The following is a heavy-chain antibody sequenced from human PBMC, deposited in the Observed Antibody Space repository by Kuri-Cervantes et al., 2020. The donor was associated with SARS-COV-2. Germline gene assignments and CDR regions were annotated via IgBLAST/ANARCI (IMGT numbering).Heavy chain of an antibody. CDR3: ATGAANSYTDV. D-gene: IGHD3-10*01. J-gene: IGHJ6*03. V-gene: IGHV3-33*08. CDR2: IWYDGKNE. CDR1: GFSLTNYA. Sequence: GGSLRLSCGASGFSLTNYAIHWVRQAPGKGLEWVSVIWYDGKNEYYAGSVKGRFNISRDTSKNTVSLHMNSLRAEDTAMYYCATGAANSYTDVWGRGTTVTVSS.